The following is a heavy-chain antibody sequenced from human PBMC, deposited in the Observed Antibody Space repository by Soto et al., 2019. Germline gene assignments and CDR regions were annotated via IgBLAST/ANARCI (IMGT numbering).Heavy chain of an antibody. J-gene: IGHJ6*02. D-gene: IGHD6-13*01. CDR2: MNPDTGGT. CDR1: GYTFSDFS. Sequence: GASVKVSCKASGYTFSDFSMHWVRQAPGQGLEWVGWMNPDTGGTNYAQKFQGWVTMTRGTSISTAYMELSRLRSDDTAVYYCARDPYTSSSGSYCGTDVWGQGPTVTVAS. V-gene: IGHV1-2*04. CDR3: ARDPYTSSSGSYCGTDV.